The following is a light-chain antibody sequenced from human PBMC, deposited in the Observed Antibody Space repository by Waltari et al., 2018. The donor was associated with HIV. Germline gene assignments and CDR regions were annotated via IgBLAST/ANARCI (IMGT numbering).Light chain of an antibody. Sequence: QSVLTQPPSVSAAPGQRVTIPCSGNSSIIEKNYVSWYQQIPGTAPKLLIYDNNKRPSGTPARFSGSKSGTSATLAITGLQTADEADYYCGTWDSSLVFGGGTKLTVL. V-gene: IGLV1-51*01. CDR1: SSIIEKNY. J-gene: IGLJ2*01. CDR3: GTWDSSLV. CDR2: DNN.